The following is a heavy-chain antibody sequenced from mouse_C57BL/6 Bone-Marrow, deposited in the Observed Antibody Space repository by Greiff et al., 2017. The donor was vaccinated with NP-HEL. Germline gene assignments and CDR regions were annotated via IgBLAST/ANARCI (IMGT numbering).Heavy chain of an antibody. V-gene: IGHV1-55*01. D-gene: IGHD2-4*01. Sequence: QVQLQQPGAELVKPGASVKMSCKASGYTFPSYWITWVKQRPGQGLEWIGDIYPGSGSTNYNEKFKSKATLTVDTSSSTAYMQLSSLTSEDSAVYDCARESGYYDDEGGFDYWGQGTTLTVSS. J-gene: IGHJ2*01. CDR3: ARESGYYDDEGGFDY. CDR2: IYPGSGST. CDR1: GYTFPSYW.